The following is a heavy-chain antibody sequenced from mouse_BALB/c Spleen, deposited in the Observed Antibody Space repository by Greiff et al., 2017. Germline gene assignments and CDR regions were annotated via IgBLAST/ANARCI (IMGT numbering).Heavy chain of an antibody. CDR3: ARGRDYDGYYAWFAY. Sequence: EVHLVESGGGLVKPGGSLKLSCAASGFTFSSYAMSWVRQTPEKRLEWVASISSGGSTYYPDSVKGRFTISRDNARNILYLQMSSLRSEDTAMYYCARGRDYDGYYAWFAYWGQGTLVTVSA. D-gene: IGHD2-3*01. J-gene: IGHJ3*01. V-gene: IGHV5-6-5*01. CDR1: GFTFSSYA. CDR2: ISSGGST.